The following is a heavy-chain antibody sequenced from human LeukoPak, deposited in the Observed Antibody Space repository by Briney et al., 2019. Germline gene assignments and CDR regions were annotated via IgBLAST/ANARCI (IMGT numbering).Heavy chain of an antibody. CDR2: ISYSGNT. J-gene: IGHJ4*02. V-gene: IGHV4-39*01. CDR1: GGSISSNNCY. Sequence: SETLSLTCTVSGGSISSNNCYWGWIRQPPGKGLEWIGTISYSGNTWYNTSLKSRVIMSVDTSKNQFSLKLSSVTAADTAMYYCAGSGRGGLKSGVDYRGQGTLVTVSS. CDR3: AGSGRGGLKSGVDY. D-gene: IGHD6-25*01.